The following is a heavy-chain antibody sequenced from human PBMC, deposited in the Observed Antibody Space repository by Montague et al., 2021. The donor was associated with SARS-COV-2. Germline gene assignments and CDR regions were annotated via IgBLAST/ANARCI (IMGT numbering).Heavy chain of an antibody. CDR1: GGSISSGGYY. CDR2: IYYSGST. V-gene: IGHV4-31*03. CDR3: ARAGTITMIVVVIDAFDI. J-gene: IGHJ3*02. D-gene: IGHD3-22*01. Sequence: TLSLTCTVSGGSISSGGYYWSWIRQHPGKGLEWIGYIYYSGSTYYNPSLKSRVTISVDTSKNQFSLKLSSGTAAATALYYCARAGTITMIVVVIDAFDIWGQGTMVTVSS.